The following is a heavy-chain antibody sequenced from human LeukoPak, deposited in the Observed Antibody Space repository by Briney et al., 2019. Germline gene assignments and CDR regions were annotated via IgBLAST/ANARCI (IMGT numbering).Heavy chain of an antibody. D-gene: IGHD5-18*01. J-gene: IGHJ6*03. CDR2: VDPEDGET. CDR1: GYTFTDYY. V-gene: IGHV1-69-2*01. Sequence: ATVKISCKVSGYTFTDYYMHWVQQAPGKGLEWMGLVDPEDGETIYAEKFQGRVTITADTSTDTAYMELSSLRSGDTAVYYCATTSGDTAMVHDHYYYYYYRDVWGKGTTVTVSS. CDR3: ATTSGDTAMVHDHYYYYYYRDV.